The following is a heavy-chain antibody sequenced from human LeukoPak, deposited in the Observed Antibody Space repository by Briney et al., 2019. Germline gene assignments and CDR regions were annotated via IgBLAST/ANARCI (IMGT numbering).Heavy chain of an antibody. Sequence: PGGSLRLSCAVSGFTFSSYSMKWVRQAPGKGLEWVSSISSSSSYIYYADSVKGRFTISRDNAKNSLYLQMNGLRAEDTAVYYCARDQGGYSYGTIDYWGQGTLVTVSS. CDR2: ISSSSSYI. CDR3: ARDQGGYSYGTIDY. D-gene: IGHD5-18*01. CDR1: GFTFSSYS. J-gene: IGHJ4*02. V-gene: IGHV3-21*01.